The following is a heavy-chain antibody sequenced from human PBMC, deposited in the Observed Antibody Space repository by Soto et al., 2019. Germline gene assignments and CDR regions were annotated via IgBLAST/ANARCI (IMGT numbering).Heavy chain of an antibody. V-gene: IGHV3-23*01. CDR2: ISASGGTA. CDR1: GFMFSSYA. Sequence: EVQLLESGGCLIQPGRSLRLSCAASGFMFSSYAMSWVRQAPGKGLEWVSSISASGGTANLADSVEGRCTISRDNSKSTLYLQMNSLRAEDTAVYYCAKLTYPSDSTGYYYERVSGWIDSWGQGTLVTVSS. D-gene: IGHD3-22*01. CDR3: AKLTYPSDSTGYYYERVSGWIDS. J-gene: IGHJ5*01.